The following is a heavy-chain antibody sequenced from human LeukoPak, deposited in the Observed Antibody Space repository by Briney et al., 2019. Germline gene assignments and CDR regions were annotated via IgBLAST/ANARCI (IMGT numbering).Heavy chain of an antibody. CDR3: AKHLTGYEYGMDV. J-gene: IGHJ6*02. Sequence: PGGSLRLSCAASGFTFSSYAMSWVRQPPGKGLEWGSAISGSGGSTYYADSVKGRFTISRDNSKNPLYLQMNSLRAEDTAVYYCAKHLTGYEYGMDVWGQGTTVTVSS. CDR1: GFTFSSYA. CDR2: ISGSGGST. V-gene: IGHV3-23*01. D-gene: IGHD3-9*01.